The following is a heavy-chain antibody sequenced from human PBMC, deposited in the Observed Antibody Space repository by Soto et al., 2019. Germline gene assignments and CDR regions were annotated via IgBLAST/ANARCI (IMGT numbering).Heavy chain of an antibody. CDR2: IVVGSGNT. Sequence: SVKVSCKTSGFTFTSSAVQWVRQARGQRLEWIGWIVVGSGNTNYAQKFQERVTITRDMSTSTAYMELSSLRSEDTAVYYCAAASHFDAFDIWGQGTMVTVSS. J-gene: IGHJ3*02. CDR1: GFTFTSSA. CDR3: AAASHFDAFDI. V-gene: IGHV1-58*01.